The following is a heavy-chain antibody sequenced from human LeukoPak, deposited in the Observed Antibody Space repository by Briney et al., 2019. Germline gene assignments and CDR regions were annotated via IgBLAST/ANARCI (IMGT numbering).Heavy chain of an antibody. CDR1: GGSISSSSYY. D-gene: IGHD3-10*01. CDR3: ARLGVRGE. Sequence: SETLSLTCTVSGGSISSSSYYWGWIRQPPGKGLEWIGTIYYSGSTYYNPSLKSRVTISVDTSKNQFSLKLSSVTAADTAVYYCARLGVRGEWGQGTLVTVSS. J-gene: IGHJ4*02. CDR2: IYYSGST. V-gene: IGHV4-39*07.